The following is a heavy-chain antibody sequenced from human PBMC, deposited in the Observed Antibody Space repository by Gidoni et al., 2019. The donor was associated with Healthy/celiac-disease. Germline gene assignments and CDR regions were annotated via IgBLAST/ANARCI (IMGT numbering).Heavy chain of an antibody. CDR2: INHSGST. J-gene: IGHJ5*02. CDR3: ARLRYSSGWRRGGWFDP. Sequence: QVQLQQWGAGLLKPSETLSLTCAVYGGSFSGSYWSWTRQPPGKGLEWIGEINHSGSTNYNPSLKSRVTISVDTSKNQFSLKLSSVTAADTAVYYCARLRYSSGWRRGGWFDPWGQGTLVTVSS. CDR1: GGSFSGSY. D-gene: IGHD6-19*01. V-gene: IGHV4-34*01.